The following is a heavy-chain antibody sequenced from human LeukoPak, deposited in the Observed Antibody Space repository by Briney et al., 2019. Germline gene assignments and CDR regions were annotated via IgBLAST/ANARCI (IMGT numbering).Heavy chain of an antibody. CDR3: ARVIGSSGYYSYYFDY. CDR2: IYYSGST. V-gene: IGHV4-59*01. Sequence: SETLSLTCTVSGGSISSYYWSWIRQPPGKGLEWIGYIYYSGSTNYNPSLKSRVTISVDTSKNQFSLKLSSVTAADTAVYYCARVIGSSGYYSYYFDYWGQGTLVTVSS. CDR1: GGSISSYY. D-gene: IGHD3-22*01. J-gene: IGHJ4*02.